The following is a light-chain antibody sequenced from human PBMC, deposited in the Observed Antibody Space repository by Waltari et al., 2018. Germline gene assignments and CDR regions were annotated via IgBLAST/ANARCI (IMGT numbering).Light chain of an antibody. Sequence: EIMLTQSPGTLSLSPGERATLSYRASQSISRYLAWYQHKPGQAPRLLIYDASSRATGIPERFSGSGSGTDFSLTISRLEPEDFAVYYCQKYGSLPATFGQGTKVEIK. CDR3: QKYGSLPAT. V-gene: IGKV3-20*01. CDR1: QSISRY. CDR2: DAS. J-gene: IGKJ1*01.